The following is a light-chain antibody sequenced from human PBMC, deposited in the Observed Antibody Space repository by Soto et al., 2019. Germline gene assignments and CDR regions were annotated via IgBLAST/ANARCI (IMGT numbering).Light chain of an antibody. CDR3: QSYDSSLSGSGV. J-gene: IGLJ2*01. CDR2: GNS. V-gene: IGLV1-40*01. CDR1: SSNIGAGYD. Sequence: QSVLTQPPSVSGAPGQRVTISCTGSSSNIGAGYDVHWYQQLPGTAPKLLIYGNSNRPSGVPDRFSGSKSGTSASLAITGLQAEDEADYYGQSYDSSLSGSGVFGGGTKVTV.